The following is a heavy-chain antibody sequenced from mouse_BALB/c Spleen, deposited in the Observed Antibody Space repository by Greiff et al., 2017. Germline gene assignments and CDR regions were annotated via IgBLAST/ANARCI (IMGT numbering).Heavy chain of an antibody. CDR2: ISSGSSTI. D-gene: IGHD2-4*01. CDR1: GFTFSSFG. J-gene: IGHJ4*01. CDR3: ARWDYYDAMDY. Sequence: EVQLVESGGGLVQPGGSRKLSCAASGFTFSSFGMHWVRQAPEKGLEWVAYISSGSSTIYYADTVKGRFTISRDNPKNTLFLQMTSLRSEDTAMYYCARWDYYDAMDYWGQGTSVTVSS. V-gene: IGHV5-17*02.